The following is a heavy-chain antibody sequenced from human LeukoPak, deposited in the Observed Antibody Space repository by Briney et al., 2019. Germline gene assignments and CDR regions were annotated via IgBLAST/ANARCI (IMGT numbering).Heavy chain of an antibody. CDR1: GFTFSCYS. Sequence: PGESLRLSCAASGFTFSCYSMAWVRQAPGKGLEWVSSITLSNSISYADSVRGRFTISRANAWNSLYLQMNSLRVEDTAIYYCARDYPNDCSGRTCPSPFDYWGQGIQVTVSP. V-gene: IGHV3-21*01. CDR3: ARDYPNDCSGRTCPSPFDY. CDR2: ITLSNSI. D-gene: IGHD2-15*01. J-gene: IGHJ4*02.